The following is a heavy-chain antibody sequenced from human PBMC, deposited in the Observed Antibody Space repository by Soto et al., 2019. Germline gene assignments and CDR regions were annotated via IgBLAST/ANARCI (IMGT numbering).Heavy chain of an antibody. Sequence: EVQLVESGGGLVQPGGSLRLSCAASGFTVSSNYMSWVRQALGKGLEWVSVIYSGGSTYYADSVKGRFTISRDNSKNTLYLQMNSLRAEDTAVYYCARDPSSWYNGWFDPWGQGTLVTVSS. CDR3: ARDPSSWYNGWFDP. J-gene: IGHJ5*02. CDR1: GFTVSSNY. V-gene: IGHV3-66*01. CDR2: IYSGGST. D-gene: IGHD6-13*01.